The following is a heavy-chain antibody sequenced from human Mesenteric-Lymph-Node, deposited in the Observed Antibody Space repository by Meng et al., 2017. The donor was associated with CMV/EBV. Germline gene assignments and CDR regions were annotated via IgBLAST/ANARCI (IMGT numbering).Heavy chain of an antibody. CDR2: MNPNSGNT. Sequence: ASVKVSCKASGYTFNGYYMHWVRQATGQGLEWMGWMNPNSGNTGYAQKFQGRVTMTRNTSISTAYMELSSLRSEDTAVYYCAHCSGGSCSFDYWGQGTLVTVSS. V-gene: IGHV1-8*02. CDR3: AHCSGGSCSFDY. CDR1: GYTFNGYY. D-gene: IGHD2-15*01. J-gene: IGHJ4*02.